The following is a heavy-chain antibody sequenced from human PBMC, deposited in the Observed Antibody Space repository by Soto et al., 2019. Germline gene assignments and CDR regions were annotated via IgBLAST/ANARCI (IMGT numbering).Heavy chain of an antibody. J-gene: IGHJ1*01. D-gene: IGHD3-3*01. CDR1: GFTFSSYG. CDR2: IWYDGSNK. CDR3: ARGGEAYYDFWSGYYNEYFQH. V-gene: IGHV3-33*01. Sequence: PGGSLRLSCAASGFTFSSYGMHWVRQAPGKGLEWVAVIWYDGSNKYYADSVKGRFTISRDNSKNTLYLQMNSLRAEDTAVYYCARGGEAYYDFWSGYYNEYFQHWGRAPWSPSPQ.